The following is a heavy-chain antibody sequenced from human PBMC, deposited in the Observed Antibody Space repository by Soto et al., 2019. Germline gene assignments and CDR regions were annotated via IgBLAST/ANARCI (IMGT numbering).Heavy chain of an antibody. J-gene: IGHJ5*02. D-gene: IGHD6-13*01. V-gene: IGHV4-34*01. CDR3: ARGLYSSSWYGWFDP. CDR1: GGSFSGYY. CDR2: INHSGST. Sequence: SETLSLTCAVYGGSFSGYYWSWIRQPPGKGLEWIGEINHSGSTNYNPSLKSRVTISVDTSKNQFSLKLSSVTAADTAVYYCARGLYSSSWYGWFDPWGRGTLVTVSS.